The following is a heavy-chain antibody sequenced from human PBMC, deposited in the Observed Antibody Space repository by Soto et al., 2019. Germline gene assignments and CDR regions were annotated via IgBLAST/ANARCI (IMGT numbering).Heavy chain of an antibody. J-gene: IGHJ4*02. D-gene: IGHD6-13*01. CDR2: VSPSGSNT. V-gene: IGHV3-23*01. Sequence: PGGSLRLSCAVSGFIFSNYPMSWVRQAPGKGLEWVSSVSPSGSNTYYGDSVKGRFTMSRDNSENRLHLQMNSLRAEDPAVYFCARRASSGWYSLDYWGQGTLVTVSS. CDR3: ARRASSGWYSLDY. CDR1: GFIFSNYP.